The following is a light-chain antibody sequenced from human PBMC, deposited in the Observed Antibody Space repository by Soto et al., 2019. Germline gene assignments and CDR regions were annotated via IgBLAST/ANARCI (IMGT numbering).Light chain of an antibody. J-gene: IGKJ4*01. CDR1: PGISSW. CDR3: QQANSFPLT. Sequence: DIQMTQSPSSVSASVGDRVTITCRASPGISSWLAWYQQKPEKAPKLVIYDASSLQSGVPSRFSGSGSGTDFTLIISSLQPEDFATYYCQQANSFPLTFGGGTKVEI. CDR2: DAS. V-gene: IGKV1-12*01.